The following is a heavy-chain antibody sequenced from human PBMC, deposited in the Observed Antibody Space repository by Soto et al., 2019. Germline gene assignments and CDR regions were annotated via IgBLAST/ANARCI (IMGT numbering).Heavy chain of an antibody. D-gene: IGHD2-15*01. J-gene: IGHJ4*02. CDR2: IFCSGSNK. CDR1: GFIFSGYA. V-gene: IGHV3-30*04. Sequence: GGSLRLSCSASGFIFSGYAMHWVRQAPGKGLEWVAAIFCSGSNKYYADSVKGRFTISRDNSKNTLYLQMNSLRAEDTAVYYCAKDYADIVAEFDYWGQGTLVTVSS. CDR3: AKDYADIVAEFDY.